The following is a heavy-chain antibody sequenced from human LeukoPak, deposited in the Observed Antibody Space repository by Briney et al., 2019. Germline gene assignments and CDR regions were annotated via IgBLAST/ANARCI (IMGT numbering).Heavy chain of an antibody. D-gene: IGHD3-10*01. CDR2: IIAYNGDT. CDR3: ARDGMVSAQTTFDY. CDR1: GYKFTNYG. Sequence: ASVKVSCKASGYKFTNYGFTWVRQAPGQGLEWMGWIIAYNGDTHYAQKLQDRVTMTTDTSTSTAYMELRSLSSDATAVYYCARDGMVSAQTTFDYWGEGTLVTVSS. V-gene: IGHV1-18*01. J-gene: IGHJ4*02.